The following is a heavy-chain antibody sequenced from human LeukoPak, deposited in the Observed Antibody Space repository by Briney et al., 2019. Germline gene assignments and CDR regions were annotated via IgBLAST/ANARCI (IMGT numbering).Heavy chain of an antibody. CDR3: AKASLEWELPDFDY. D-gene: IGHD1-26*01. Sequence: GGSLRLSCAAFGFTFSSYGMHWVRQAPGKGLEWVAVISYDGSNKYYADSVKGRFTISRDNSKNTLYLQMNSLRAEDTAVYYCAKASLEWELPDFDYWGQGTLVTVSS. V-gene: IGHV3-30*18. CDR1: GFTFSSYG. CDR2: ISYDGSNK. J-gene: IGHJ4*02.